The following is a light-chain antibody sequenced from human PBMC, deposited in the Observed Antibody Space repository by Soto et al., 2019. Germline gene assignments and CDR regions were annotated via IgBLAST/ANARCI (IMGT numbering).Light chain of an antibody. J-gene: IGLJ1*01. CDR2: EGS. CDR1: SSDVGSYNL. V-gene: IGLV2-23*01. Sequence: QSVLTQPASVSGSPGQSITISCTGTSSDVGSYNLVSWYQQHPGKAPKLMIYEGSKRPSGVSNRFSGSKSGNTASLTISGLQAEDEADYYCCSYASSSTLYAFGTGTKVTVL. CDR3: CSYASSSTLYA.